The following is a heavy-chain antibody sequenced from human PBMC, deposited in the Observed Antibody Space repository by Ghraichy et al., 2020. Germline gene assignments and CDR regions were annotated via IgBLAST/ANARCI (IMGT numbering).Heavy chain of an antibody. Sequence: GGSLRLSCAASGFTFSSYAMSWVRQAPGKGLEWVSAISGSGGRTYYADSVKGRFTISRDNSKNTLYLQMNSLRAEDTAVYYCAKDRGGWNYVFLPSYFDCWGQGTLVTVSS. CDR1: GFTFSSYA. V-gene: IGHV3-23*01. CDR2: ISGSGGRT. CDR3: AKDRGGWNYVFLPSYFDC. D-gene: IGHD1-7*01. J-gene: IGHJ4*02.